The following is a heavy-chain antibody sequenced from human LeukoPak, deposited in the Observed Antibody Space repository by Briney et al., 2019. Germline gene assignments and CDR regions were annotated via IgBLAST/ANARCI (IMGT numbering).Heavy chain of an antibody. J-gene: IGHJ4*02. CDR2: ISWNSGSI. CDR1: GFTFDDYA. CDR3: ARDRNSYGDTYYFDY. Sequence: GGSLRLSCAASGFTFDDYAMHWVRQAPGKGLEWVSGISWNSGSIGYADSVKGRFTISRDNSKNTLYLQMNSLRAEDTAVYYCARDRNSYGDTYYFDYWGQGTLVTVSS. D-gene: IGHD5-18*01. V-gene: IGHV3-9*01.